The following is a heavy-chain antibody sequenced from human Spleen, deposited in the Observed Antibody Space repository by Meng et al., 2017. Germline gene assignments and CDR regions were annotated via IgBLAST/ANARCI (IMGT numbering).Heavy chain of an antibody. CDR2: IKQDGSEK. Sequence: GESLKISCAASGFTLSSYWMSWVRQAPGKGLEWVANIKQDGSEKYYVDSVKGRFTISRDNAKNSLYLQMNSLRAEDTAVYYCARDRIPGIAAAGTAMDWGQGTLVTVSS. V-gene: IGHV3-7*01. CDR1: GFTLSSYW. D-gene: IGHD6-13*01. J-gene: IGHJ4*02. CDR3: ARDRIPGIAAAGTAMD.